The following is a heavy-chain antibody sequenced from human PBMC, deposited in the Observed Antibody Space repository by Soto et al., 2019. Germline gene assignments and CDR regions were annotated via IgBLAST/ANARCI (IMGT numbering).Heavy chain of an antibody. Sequence: QVQLQESGPGLVKPSETLSLTCTVSGASVSRYYVAWIRQSPGKGLEWIGFLYSSGSTNYNSSFTSRVTISVDTSKAHFSLRLSSVTAADTAVYYCARSVSAYYDVWGQGTRVTVSS. CDR1: GASVSRYY. V-gene: IGHV4-59*02. J-gene: IGHJ4*02. CDR3: ARSVSAYYDV. CDR2: LYSSGST.